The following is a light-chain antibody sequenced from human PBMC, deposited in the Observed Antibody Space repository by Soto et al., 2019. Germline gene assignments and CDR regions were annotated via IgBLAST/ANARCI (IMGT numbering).Light chain of an antibody. V-gene: IGKV3-20*01. CDR2: DAY. CDR1: QSVSSSS. J-gene: IGKJ5*01. Sequence: IVSTQSPGTLSLSPGERATLSCRASQSVSSSSLAWYQQRRGQAPRLLIHDAYSRATGIQDRFSGSGSGTDFTLTIRRLEPEDFAVYYCKQYGNSPITFGQGTRVEIK. CDR3: KQYGNSPIT.